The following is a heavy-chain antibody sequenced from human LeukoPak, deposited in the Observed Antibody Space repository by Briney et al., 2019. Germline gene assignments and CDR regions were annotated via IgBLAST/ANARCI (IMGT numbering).Heavy chain of an antibody. J-gene: IGHJ4*02. Sequence: SETLSLTCAVYGGSFSGYYWSWIRQPPGKGLEWIGEINHSGSTNYNPSLKSRVTISVDTSKNQFSLKLSSVTAADTAVYYCARGYSSSSGQGSFFDYWGQGTLVTVSS. V-gene: IGHV4-34*01. CDR3: ARGYSSSSGQGSFFDY. D-gene: IGHD6-6*01. CDR2: INHSGST. CDR1: GGSFSGYY.